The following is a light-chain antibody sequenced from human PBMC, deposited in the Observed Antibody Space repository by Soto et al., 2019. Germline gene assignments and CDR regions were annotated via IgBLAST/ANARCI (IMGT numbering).Light chain of an antibody. V-gene: IGKV3-11*01. J-gene: IGKJ1*01. CDR1: QSVSTF. CDR2: GAS. CDR3: QQRSNWPPEWT. Sequence: EIVLTQSPATLSLSPGERAILSCRASQSVSTFLAWYQQKPGQAPRLLIYGASTRATGIPARFSGSGSGTDFTLTISSLEPEDFAVYYCQQRSNWPPEWTFGQGTKVDTK.